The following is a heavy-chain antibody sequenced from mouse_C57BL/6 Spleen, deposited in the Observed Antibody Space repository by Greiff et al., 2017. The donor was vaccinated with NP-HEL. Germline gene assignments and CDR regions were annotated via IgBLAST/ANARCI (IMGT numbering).Heavy chain of an antibody. V-gene: IGHV1-80*01. CDR1: GYAFSSYW. CDR3: ARRGYGSKYDFDY. Sequence: VQLQQSGAELVKPGASVKISCKASGYAFSSYWMNWVKQRPGKGLEWIGQIYPGDGDTNYNGKFKGKATLTADKSSSTAYMQLSSLTSEDSAVYCCARRGYGSKYDFDYWGQGTTLTVSS. J-gene: IGHJ2*01. D-gene: IGHD1-1*01. CDR2: IYPGDGDT.